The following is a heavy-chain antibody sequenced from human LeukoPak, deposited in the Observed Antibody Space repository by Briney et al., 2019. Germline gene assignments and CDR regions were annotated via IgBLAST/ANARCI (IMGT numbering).Heavy chain of an antibody. Sequence: GGSLRLSCAASGFTFSSYAMSWVRQAPGKGLEWVSVIYSGGSTYYADSVKGRFTISRDNSKNTLYLQMNSLRAEDTAVYYCARSITGAFDIWGQGTMVTVSS. CDR2: IYSGGST. J-gene: IGHJ3*02. D-gene: IGHD1-14*01. CDR1: GFTFSSYA. CDR3: ARSITGAFDI. V-gene: IGHV3-66*01.